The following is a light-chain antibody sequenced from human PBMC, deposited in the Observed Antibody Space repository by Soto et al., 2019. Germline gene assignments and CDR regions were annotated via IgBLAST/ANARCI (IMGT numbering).Light chain of an antibody. J-gene: IGLJ2*01. CDR2: GNT. CDR3: QSYDSSLSASVV. Sequence: QSVLTQPPSVSGAPGQRVTISCTGSSSNIGAGYGVHWYQQLPGTAPKLLIYGNTNRPSGVPDRFSGSQSGTSASLAITGLQAEDEADYYFQSYDSSLSASVVFGGGTKLTVL. CDR1: SSNIGAGYG. V-gene: IGLV1-40*01.